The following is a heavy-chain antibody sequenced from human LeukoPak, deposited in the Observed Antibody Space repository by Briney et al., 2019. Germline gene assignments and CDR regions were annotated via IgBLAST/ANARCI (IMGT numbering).Heavy chain of an antibody. CDR3: ARLLGYSGYDFGY. V-gene: IGHV4-34*01. CDR1: GGSFSGYY. CDR2: INHSGST. J-gene: IGHJ4*02. D-gene: IGHD5-12*01. Sequence: SETLSLTCAVYGGSFSGYYWSWIRQPPGKGLEWIGEINHSGSTNYNPSLKSRVTISVDTSKNQFSLKLSSVTAADTAVYYCARLLGYSGYDFGYWGQGTLVTVSS.